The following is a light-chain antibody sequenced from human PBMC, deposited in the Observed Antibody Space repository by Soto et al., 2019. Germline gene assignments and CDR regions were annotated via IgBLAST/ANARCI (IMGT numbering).Light chain of an antibody. CDR1: TGAVTSGYY. V-gene: IGLV7-43*01. CDR2: SRS. Sequence: CASSTGAVTSGYYPNWFQQKPGQAPRALIYSRSNKHSWTPARFSGSLLGGKAALTLSGAQPEDEADYYCLLYYGDIWVFGGGTQLTVL. J-gene: IGLJ3*02. CDR3: LLYYGDIWV.